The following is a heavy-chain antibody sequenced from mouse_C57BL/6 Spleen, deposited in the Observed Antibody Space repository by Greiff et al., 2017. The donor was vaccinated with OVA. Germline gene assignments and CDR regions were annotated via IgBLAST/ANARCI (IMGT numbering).Heavy chain of an antibody. V-gene: IGHV1-50*01. CDR1: GYTFTSYW. CDR3: AYGNYVMDY. J-gene: IGHJ4*01. CDR2: IDPSDSYT. Sequence: QVQLQQPGAELVKPGASVKLSCKASGYTFTSYWMQWVKQRPGQGLEWIGEIDPSDSYTNYNQKFKGKATLTVDTSSSTAYMQLSSLTSEDSAVYYCAYGNYVMDYWGQGTSVTVSS. D-gene: IGHD2-1*01.